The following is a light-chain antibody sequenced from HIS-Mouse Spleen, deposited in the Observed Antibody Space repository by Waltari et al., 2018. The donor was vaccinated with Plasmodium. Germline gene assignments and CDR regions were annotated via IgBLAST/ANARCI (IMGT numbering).Light chain of an antibody. V-gene: IGLV3-21*02. CDR1: KIGSKS. CDR2: DDS. Sequence: SYVLTQPPSVSVAPGQTARNTCGGNKIGSKSEHWYQQTPAQAPVLVVYDDSDRPSGIPERFSGSNSGNTATLTISRVEAGDEADYYCQVWDSSSDHPVFGGGTKLTVL. CDR3: QVWDSSSDHPV. J-gene: IGLJ2*01.